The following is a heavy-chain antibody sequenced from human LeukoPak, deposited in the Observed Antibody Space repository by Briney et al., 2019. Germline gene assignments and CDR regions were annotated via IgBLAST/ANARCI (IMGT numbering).Heavy chain of an antibody. V-gene: IGHV1-2*06. J-gene: IGHJ3*02. Sequence: GASVKVSCKASGYTFTGYYIHWVRQAPGQGLEWMGRINPNSGGTNCAQKFQDRVTMTWDTSISTAYMEPTRLRSDDTAVYYCARDGRQANAFDIWGQGTMVTVSS. CDR1: GYTFTGYY. D-gene: IGHD6-6*01. CDR3: ARDGRQANAFDI. CDR2: INPNSGGT.